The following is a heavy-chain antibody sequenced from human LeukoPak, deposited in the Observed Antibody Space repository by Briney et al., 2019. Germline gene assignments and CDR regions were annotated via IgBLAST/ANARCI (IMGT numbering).Heavy chain of an antibody. V-gene: IGHV4-34*01. CDR1: GGSSSGYY. CDR2: INHSGST. D-gene: IGHD6-19*01. Sequence: SETLSLTCAVYGGSSSGYYWSWIRQPPGKGLEWIGEINHSGSTNYNPSLKSRVTISVDTSKNQFSLKLSSVTAADTAVYYCARGGGAVADSFDYWGQGTLVTVSS. CDR3: ARGGGAVADSFDY. J-gene: IGHJ4*02.